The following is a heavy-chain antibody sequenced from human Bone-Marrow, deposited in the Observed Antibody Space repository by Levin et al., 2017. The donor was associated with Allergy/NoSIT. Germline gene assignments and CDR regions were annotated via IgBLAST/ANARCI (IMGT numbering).Heavy chain of an antibody. J-gene: IGHJ4*02. CDR3: VRDLRPIFSGHYGGLDY. CDR1: GGSVRTNSHY. CDR2: VYDPRST. Sequence: SQTLSLTCTVSGGSVRTNSHYWGWIHQPPGKGLEWIGSVYDPRSTYSNASLKSRVTISVDTSKNQFSLKLSSVTAADTAVYYCVRDLRPIFSGHYGGLDYWGQGILVTVSS. D-gene: IGHD3-10*01. V-gene: IGHV4-39*07.